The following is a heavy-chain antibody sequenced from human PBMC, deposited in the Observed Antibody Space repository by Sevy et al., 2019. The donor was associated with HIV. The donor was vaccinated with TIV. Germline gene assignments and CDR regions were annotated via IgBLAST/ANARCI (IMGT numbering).Heavy chain of an antibody. CDR1: GGSITSLY. J-gene: IGHJ4*02. Sequence: SESLSLTCTVSGGSITSLYWGWIRQPPGKGLEWIANIYYNGNTNYNPSLKSRVTISLDTSKNQFSLRLSSVTAADMAIYYRAGENAWGRGYSWGQGTLVTVSS. V-gene: IGHV4-59*08. D-gene: IGHD1-26*01. CDR3: AGENAWGRGYS. CDR2: IYYNGNT.